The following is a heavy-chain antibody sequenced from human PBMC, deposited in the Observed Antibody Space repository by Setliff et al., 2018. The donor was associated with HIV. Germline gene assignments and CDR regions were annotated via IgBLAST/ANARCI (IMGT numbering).Heavy chain of an antibody. Sequence: SETLSLTCAVYGASFSGYYWTWIRQPPGKGLEWIGEINHSGSTNYNPSLKSRVTISVDTSKNQFSLKLSSVTAAATAVYFCATRRGRLTGTTRAFDIWGQGTMVTVSS. V-gene: IGHV4-34*01. CDR2: INHSGST. J-gene: IGHJ3*02. CDR1: GASFSGYY. CDR3: ATRRGRLTGTTRAFDI. D-gene: IGHD1-7*01.